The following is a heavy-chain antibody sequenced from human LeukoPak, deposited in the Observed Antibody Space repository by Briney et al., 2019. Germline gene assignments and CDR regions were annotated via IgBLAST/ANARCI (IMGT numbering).Heavy chain of an antibody. CDR1: GGSISSYY. CDR3: TRDVVVVVAATSPYYYYYGMDV. J-gene: IGHJ6*02. V-gene: IGHV4-59*12. Sequence: PETLSLTCTVSGGSISSYYWSWIRQPPGKGLEWIGYIYYSGSTYYNPSLKSRVTISVDTSKNQFSLKLSSVTAADTAVYYCTRDVVVVVAATSPYYYYYGMDVWGQGTTVTVSS. D-gene: IGHD2-15*01. CDR2: IYYSGST.